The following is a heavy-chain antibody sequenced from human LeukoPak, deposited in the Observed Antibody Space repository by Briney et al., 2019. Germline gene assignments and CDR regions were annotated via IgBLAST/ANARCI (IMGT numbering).Heavy chain of an antibody. J-gene: IGHJ4*02. CDR2: ISRSNIYK. CDR1: GFTFSSYW. D-gene: IGHD6-19*01. CDR3: ARASEYSSGWYEVHFDY. Sequence: GGSLRLSCAASGFTFSSYWMHWVRQAPGKGLEWVSSISRSNIYKYYADSVKGRFTISRDNAKNSLYLQMNSLRAEDTAVYYCARASEYSSGWYEVHFDYWGQGTLVTVSS. V-gene: IGHV3-21*01.